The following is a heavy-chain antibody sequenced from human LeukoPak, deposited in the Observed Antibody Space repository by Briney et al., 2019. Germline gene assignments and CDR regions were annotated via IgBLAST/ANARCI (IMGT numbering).Heavy chain of an antibody. CDR2: IRYDGSNK. Sequence: GGSLRLSCAASGFTFSSHGMHWVRQAPGKGLEWVAFIRYDGSNKYYADSVKGRFTISRDNSKNTLYLQMNSLRAEDTAVYYCAKGSCSSTSCYYNWFDPWGQGTLVTVSS. D-gene: IGHD2-2*01. CDR3: AKGSCSSTSCYYNWFDP. CDR1: GFTFSSHG. V-gene: IGHV3-30*02. J-gene: IGHJ5*02.